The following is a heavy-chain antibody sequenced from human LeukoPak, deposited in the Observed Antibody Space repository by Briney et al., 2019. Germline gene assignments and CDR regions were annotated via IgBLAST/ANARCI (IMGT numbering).Heavy chain of an antibody. D-gene: IGHD2-2*01. V-gene: IGHV4-30-4*08. CDR1: AGSITSGDYY. CDR2: IYYSGST. CDR3: ARVVCSSTSCGAYFDY. J-gene: IGHJ4*02. Sequence: PSETLSLTCTVPAGSITSGDYYWSWIRQPPGKGLEWIGHIYYSGSTYYNPSLKRRVTISVDTSKIQFALKLSSVTAADTAVYYCARVVCSSTSCGAYFDYWGQGTLVAVSS.